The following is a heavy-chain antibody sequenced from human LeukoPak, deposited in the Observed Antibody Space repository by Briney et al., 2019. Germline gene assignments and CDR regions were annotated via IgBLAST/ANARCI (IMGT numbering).Heavy chain of an antibody. V-gene: IGHV4-39*07. CDR2: IYYSGST. Sequence: PSETLSLTCTVSGGSISSSSYYWGWIRQPPGKGLEWIGSIYYSGSTYYNPSLKSRVTISVDTSKNQFSLKLSSVTAADTAVYYCAICRSGSSSWYPWHYYYYMDVWGKGTTVTVSS. J-gene: IGHJ6*03. CDR1: GGSISSSSYY. CDR3: AICRSGSSSWYPWHYYYYMDV. D-gene: IGHD6-13*01.